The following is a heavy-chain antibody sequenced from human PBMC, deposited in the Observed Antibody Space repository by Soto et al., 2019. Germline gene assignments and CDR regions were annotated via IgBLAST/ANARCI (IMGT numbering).Heavy chain of an antibody. D-gene: IGHD6-19*01. J-gene: IGHJ4*02. CDR3: AKGNTSGWYFFDY. Sequence: GGSLRLSXEASGFTFSNCAMSWVRQAPGKGLEWVSGISGTGRSTFYADSVKDRFTISRDNSKNTVYLEMTSLRAEDTAVYYCAKGNTSGWYFFDYWGQGTLVTVSS. V-gene: IGHV3-23*01. CDR1: GFTFSNCA. CDR2: ISGTGRST.